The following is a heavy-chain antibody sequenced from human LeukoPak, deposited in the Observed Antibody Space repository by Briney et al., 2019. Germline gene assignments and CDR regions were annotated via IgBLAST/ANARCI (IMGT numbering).Heavy chain of an antibody. D-gene: IGHD6-19*01. CDR1: GGSISSYY. J-gene: IGHJ4*02. Sequence: SETLSLTCAVSGGSISSYYWSWIRQPPGKGLEWIGYIYYSGSTNYNPSLKSRVTISVDTSKNQFSLKLSSVTAADTAVYYCARRGSGWPTGHFDYWGQGTLVTVSS. CDR3: ARRGSGWPTGHFDY. CDR2: IYYSGST. V-gene: IGHV4-59*08.